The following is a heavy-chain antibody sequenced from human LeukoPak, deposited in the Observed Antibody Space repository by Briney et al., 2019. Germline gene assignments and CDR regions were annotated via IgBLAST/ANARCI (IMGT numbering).Heavy chain of an antibody. V-gene: IGHV4-39*07. D-gene: IGHD6-6*01. CDR3: ARAAALNYYYYYYMDV. CDR1: GGTISSGSYY. CDR2: INHSGST. J-gene: IGHJ6*03. Sequence: SETLSLTCTVSGGTISSGSYYWSWIRQPPGKGLEWIGEINHSGSTNYNPSLKSRVTISVDTSKNQFSLKLSSVTAADTAVYYCARAAALNYYYYYYMDVWGKGTTVTVSS.